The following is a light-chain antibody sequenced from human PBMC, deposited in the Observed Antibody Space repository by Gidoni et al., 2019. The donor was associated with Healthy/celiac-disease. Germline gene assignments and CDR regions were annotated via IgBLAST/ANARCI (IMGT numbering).Light chain of an antibody. Sequence: DVVMTQSPLSLPVTLGQPATISCRSSQSLVYSDGNTYLNWFQQRPGQSPRRLIYKVSNRDPGVPDRFSGSGSGTDFTLKISRVEAEDVGVYYCMQGPQAHTFGQGTKLEIK. CDR1: QSLVYSDGNTY. CDR2: KVS. V-gene: IGKV2-30*01. J-gene: IGKJ2*01. CDR3: MQGPQAHT.